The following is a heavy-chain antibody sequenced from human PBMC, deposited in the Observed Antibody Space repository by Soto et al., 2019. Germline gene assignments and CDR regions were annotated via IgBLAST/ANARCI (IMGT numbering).Heavy chain of an antibody. Sequence: SETRSLTCAVYGGSFSGYYCTWIRQPPGKGLEWLGEVNHSGSTNYNPSLKSRVTMSVDTSKNQFSLKLSSVTAADTAVYYCARAGVGGAGSKEVWFDPWGQGTLVTFSS. J-gene: IGHJ5*02. D-gene: IGHD6-13*01. CDR2: VNHSGST. CDR1: GGSFSGYY. V-gene: IGHV4-34*01. CDR3: ARAGVGGAGSKEVWFDP.